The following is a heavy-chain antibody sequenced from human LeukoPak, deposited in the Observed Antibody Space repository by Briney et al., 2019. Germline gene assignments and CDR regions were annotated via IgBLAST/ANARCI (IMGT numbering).Heavy chain of an antibody. CDR3: ASLRISRTTFDY. Sequence: PGGSLRLSCAASGIIMTKYWMTWVRQVPGKGLEWVATIKQDGSEKYYVDSVKGRFTISRDNAKNSLYLQMNSLRAEDTAVYYCASLRISRTTFDYWGQGTLVTVSS. V-gene: IGHV3-7*01. D-gene: IGHD2/OR15-2a*01. CDR1: GIIMTKYW. CDR2: IKQDGSEK. J-gene: IGHJ4*02.